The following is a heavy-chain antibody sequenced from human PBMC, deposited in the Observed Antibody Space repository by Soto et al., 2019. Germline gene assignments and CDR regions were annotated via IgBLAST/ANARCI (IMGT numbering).Heavy chain of an antibody. J-gene: IGHJ4*02. V-gene: IGHV4-31*03. CDR1: GASMSSGGNY. Sequence: QVQLQESGPGLVKPSQTLSLTCSVSGASMSSGGNYWSWFRQHPVQGLERIGQIYHSGSSYYNPSLKSRVTIAVDSSKSQYSVTLTSVTAADTAVYYCARARDRFGGHFDYWGRGILVTVSS. CDR2: IYHSGSS. D-gene: IGHD2-15*01. CDR3: ARARDRFGGHFDY.